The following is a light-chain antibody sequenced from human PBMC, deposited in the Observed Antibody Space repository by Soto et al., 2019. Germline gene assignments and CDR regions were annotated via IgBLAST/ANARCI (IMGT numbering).Light chain of an antibody. V-gene: IGLV1-40*01. CDR2: GNS. CDR1: SSNIGAGYD. CDR3: QSYDSSLSGSVV. J-gene: IGLJ2*01. Sequence: QSVLTQPPSVSGAPGQRVTISCTGSSSNIGAGYDVHWYQQLPGTAPKLLIYGNSNRPSGVPDRFSGSKSGTSASLAITGLQAEDEAEYYCQSYDSSLSGSVVFGGGTKVTVL.